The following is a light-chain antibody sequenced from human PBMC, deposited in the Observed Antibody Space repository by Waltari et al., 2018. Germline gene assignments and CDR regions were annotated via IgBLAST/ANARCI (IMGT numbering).Light chain of an antibody. CDR1: QDISTS. V-gene: IGKV1-12*01. CDR2: HSS. J-gene: IGKJ1*01. CDR3: QQGDTSPPT. Sequence: EIHMTQSPSSVSASVGDRVSISCRASQDISTSLAWYQQKSGKAPSLLIYHSSTLQGGVPSRFSGAGTGTDFTLTINDLHPEDFATYFCQQGDTSPPTFGPGTKVELK.